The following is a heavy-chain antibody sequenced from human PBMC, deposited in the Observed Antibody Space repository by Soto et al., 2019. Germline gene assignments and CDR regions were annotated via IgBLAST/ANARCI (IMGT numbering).Heavy chain of an antibody. D-gene: IGHD3-10*01. CDR2: IFPADSDT. CDR3: ARLGTALDY. J-gene: IGHJ4*02. Sequence: GESLKISCKGSGYDFTNYWIAWVRQMPGKGLEWTGIIFPADSDTRYSPSFQGQVTISADKSTSTAYLQWSSLKASDTAMYYCARLGTALDYWGQGTQVTVSS. CDR1: GYDFTNYW. V-gene: IGHV5-51*01.